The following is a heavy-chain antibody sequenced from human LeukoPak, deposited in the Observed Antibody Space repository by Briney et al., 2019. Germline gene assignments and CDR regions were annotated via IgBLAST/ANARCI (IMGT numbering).Heavy chain of an antibody. V-gene: IGHV3-23*01. Sequence: GGALRLSWAASGFTFSSYAMSWVSQAPGKGLEWVSAIRDSGSSTHYADSVKGRFTTSRDNSKNPLFLQMNSLRAEDTAIYYCAKYGPQDSGSSHFDYWGQGALVTVSS. CDR1: GFTFSSYA. D-gene: IGHD1-26*01. J-gene: IGHJ4*02. CDR2: IRDSGSST. CDR3: AKYGPQDSGSSHFDY.